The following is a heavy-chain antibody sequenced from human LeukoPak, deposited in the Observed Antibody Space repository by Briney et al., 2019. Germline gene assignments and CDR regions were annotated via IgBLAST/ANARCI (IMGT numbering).Heavy chain of an antibody. CDR3: AKDIVKGAAADAFDI. CDR1: GFTFDDYS. CDR2: ISWSSGRI. J-gene: IGHJ3*02. D-gene: IGHD6-13*01. V-gene: IGHV3-9*01. Sequence: PGRSLRLSCAVSGFTFDDYSTHWVRQAPGKGLGLVSGISWSSGRIGYADSVKGRLTIARDNAKNSLYLQMNSLRAEDTALYYCAKDIVKGAAADAFDIWGQGTMVTVSS.